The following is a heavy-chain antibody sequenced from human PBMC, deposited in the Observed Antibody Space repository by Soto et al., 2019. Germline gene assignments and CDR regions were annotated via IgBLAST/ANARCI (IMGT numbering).Heavy chain of an antibody. J-gene: IGHJ3*02. CDR3: AGGGRDGFDI. Sequence: QVQLQESGPGLVKPSETLSLTCTVSGGSISTYYWNWIRQSAGKGLEWIGRVYISGSTNYHPSLKSRVAMSVDTSNNQFSLKVTSVTAADTAVYYCAGGGRDGFDIWGQGTMVTVS. CDR2: VYISGST. V-gene: IGHV4-4*07. CDR1: GGSISTYY.